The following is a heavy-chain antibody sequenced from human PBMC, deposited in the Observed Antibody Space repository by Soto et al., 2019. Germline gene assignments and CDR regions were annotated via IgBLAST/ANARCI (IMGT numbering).Heavy chain of an antibody. CDR2: IYYSGST. Sequence: SETLSLTCTVSGGSISSGDYYWSWIRQPPGKGLEWIGYIYYSGSTYYNPSLKSRVTISVDTSKNQFSLKLSSATAADTAVYYCARARYYYDSSGEYDYWGQGTLVTVST. J-gene: IGHJ4*02. V-gene: IGHV4-30-4*01. CDR3: ARARYYYDSSGEYDY. D-gene: IGHD3-22*01. CDR1: GGSISSGDYY.